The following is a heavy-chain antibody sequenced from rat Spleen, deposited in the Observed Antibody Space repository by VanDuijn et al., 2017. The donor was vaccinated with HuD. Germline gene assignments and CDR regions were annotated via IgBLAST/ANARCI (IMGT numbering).Heavy chain of an antibody. Sequence: QVQLKESGPGLVQPSQTLSLTCTVAGFSLTSYNVHWVRQPPGKGLEWMGVIWNTGGTRYNSALKSRLSISKDTSKSQVFLKMNSLQTEDTATYYCARDEGITTVMDAWGQGASVTVSS. CDR1: GFSLTSYN. D-gene: IGHD1-10*01. V-gene: IGHV2-41*01. CDR3: ARDEGITTVMDA. J-gene: IGHJ4*01. CDR2: IWNTGGT.